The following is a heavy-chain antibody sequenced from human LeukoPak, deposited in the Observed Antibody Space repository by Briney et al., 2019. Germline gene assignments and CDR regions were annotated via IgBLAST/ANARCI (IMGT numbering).Heavy chain of an antibody. CDR2: IKQDASEK. D-gene: IGHD3-10*01. CDR3: ARDGWRFGELSDY. J-gene: IGHJ4*02. CDR1: GFTFSNYW. V-gene: IGHV3-7*04. Sequence: GGSLRLSCAASGFTFSNYWVSWVRQAPGKGLEWVANIKQDASEKYYVNSVKGRFTIFRDNAKNSLNLQMNSLRPEDTAVYYCARDGWRFGELSDYWGQGTLVTVSS.